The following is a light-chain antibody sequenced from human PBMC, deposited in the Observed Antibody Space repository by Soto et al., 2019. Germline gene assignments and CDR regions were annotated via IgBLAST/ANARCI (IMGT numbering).Light chain of an antibody. CDR1: GTDVGGYNF. CDR3: GSYSGRTGLGYV. V-gene: IGLV2-14*01. Sequence: QSALTQPASVSGSPGQSITIPCTGTGTDVGGYNFVSWYQQHPGKAPKLIIYDVSDRPSGMSNRFSGSKSGNTASLTISGLQAEDEAFYFCGSYSGRTGLGYVFGTGTQLTVL. CDR2: DVS. J-gene: IGLJ1*01.